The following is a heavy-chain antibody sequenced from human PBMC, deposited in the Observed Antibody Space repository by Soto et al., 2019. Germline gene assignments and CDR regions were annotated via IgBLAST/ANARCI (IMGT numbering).Heavy chain of an antibody. D-gene: IGHD6-13*01. V-gene: IGHV1-46*01. CDR2: ITLSGGST. CDR3: ARVGDGIAAAAYVDY. CDR1: GYPLTSYI. J-gene: IGHJ4*02. Sequence: GASVKFSAKASGYPLTSYIITWVRQAPGQGLDCRGYITLSGGSTSNEQKFQGRVTMTRDTSTSTVYMERSSRRSEDRAGYYCARVGDGIAAAAYVDYWGQGTLVTVSS.